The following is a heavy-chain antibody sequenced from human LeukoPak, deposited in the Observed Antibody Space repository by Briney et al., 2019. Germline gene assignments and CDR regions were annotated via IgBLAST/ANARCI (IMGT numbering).Heavy chain of an antibody. V-gene: IGHV4-59*01. CDR2: IYYSGST. CDR3: ANYVAVSGTYFQH. J-gene: IGHJ1*01. CDR1: GGSISSYY. Sequence: PSETLSLTFTVSGGSISSYYWSWIRQPPGKGLEWIGYIYYSGSTNYNPSLKSRVTISVDTSKNQFSLKLSSVTAADTAVYYCANYVAVSGTYFQHWGQGTLVTVSS. D-gene: IGHD6-19*01.